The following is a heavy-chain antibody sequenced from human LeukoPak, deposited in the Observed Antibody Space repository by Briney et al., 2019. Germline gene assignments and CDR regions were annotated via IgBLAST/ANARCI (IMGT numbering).Heavy chain of an antibody. V-gene: IGHV1-2*02. CDR2: INPNSGGT. CDR3: ARNYYDSSGYYRFDY. CDR1: GYTFIGYY. J-gene: IGHJ4*02. Sequence: ASVKVSCKASGYTFIGYYMHWVRQAPGQGLEWMGWINPNSGGTNYAQKFQGRVTMTRDTSISTAYMELSRLRSDDTAVYYCARNYYDSSGYYRFDYWGQGTLVTVSS. D-gene: IGHD3-22*01.